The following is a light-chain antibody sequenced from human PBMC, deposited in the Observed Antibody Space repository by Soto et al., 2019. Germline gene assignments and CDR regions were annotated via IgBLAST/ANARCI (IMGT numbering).Light chain of an antibody. CDR3: QQYDSSRWT. J-gene: IGKJ1*01. V-gene: IGKV3-20*01. CDR2: GAS. CDR1: QSVSSIY. Sequence: EIVLTQSPGTLSLSPGERATLSCRASQSVSSIYLAWYQQKPGQAPMLLIYGASSMATGIPDRFSGSGSGTDFTLTISRLEPEDFAVYYCQQYDSSRWTFGQGTKVEIK.